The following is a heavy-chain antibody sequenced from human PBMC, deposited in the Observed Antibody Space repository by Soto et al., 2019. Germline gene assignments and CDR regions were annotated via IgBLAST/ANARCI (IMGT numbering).Heavy chain of an antibody. J-gene: IGHJ4*02. CDR3: ARGYGRNFDY. V-gene: IGHV4-39*01. Sequence: PSETLSLTCTVSGGSISSSSYYWGWIRQPPGKGLEWIGSIYYSGNTYYNPSLKSRVTMSVDTSKNQFSLKLSSVTAADTAVYYCARGYGRNFDYWGQGTLVTVSS. CDR2: IYYSGNT. CDR1: GGSISSSSYY. D-gene: IGHD5-18*01.